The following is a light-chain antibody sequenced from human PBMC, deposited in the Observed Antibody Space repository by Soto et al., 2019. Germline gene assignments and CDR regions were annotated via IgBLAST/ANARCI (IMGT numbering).Light chain of an antibody. Sequence: EVVMTQSPLSLPVTLGQPASISCRSSQSLVHSNGNTFLTWFQQRPGQSPRRLIYKVSIRDSGVSDRFSGMGSGSDFTLKISRVEAEDVGVYYCMQGTYATKTFGQGTMVEI. V-gene: IGKV2-30*02. J-gene: IGKJ1*01. CDR1: QSLVHSNGNTF. CDR2: KVS. CDR3: MQGTYATKT.